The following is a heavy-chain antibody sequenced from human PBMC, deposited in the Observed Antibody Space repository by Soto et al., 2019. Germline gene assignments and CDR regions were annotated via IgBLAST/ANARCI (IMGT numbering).Heavy chain of an antibody. Sequence: KICRRGSGYRCTSFWSSWVRQMTGKGLEWMGRIDPSDSYTNYSPSLQAHVTISADKSISTAYLQWSSLKASDTAMYFCARQGIWSGYYDWFDPWGQGILITVSP. CDR3: ARQGIWSGYYDWFDP. CDR2: IDPSDSYT. J-gene: IGHJ5*02. V-gene: IGHV5-10-1*01. D-gene: IGHD3-3*01. CDR1: GYRCTSFW.